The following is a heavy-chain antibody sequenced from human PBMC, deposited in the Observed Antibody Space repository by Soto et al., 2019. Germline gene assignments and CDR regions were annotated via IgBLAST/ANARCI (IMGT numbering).Heavy chain of an antibody. CDR3: ARGSSGWLSDAFDI. D-gene: IGHD6-19*01. J-gene: IGHJ3*02. CDR1: GGSISSGGYY. V-gene: IGHV4-31*03. Sequence: QVQLQESGPGLVKPSQTLSLTCTVSGGSISSGGYYWSWIRQHPGKGLEWIGYIYYSGSTYYNPSLKSRVTISVDTSKNQFSLKLSSVTAADTAVYYCARGSSGWLSDAFDIWGQGTMVTVSS. CDR2: IYYSGST.